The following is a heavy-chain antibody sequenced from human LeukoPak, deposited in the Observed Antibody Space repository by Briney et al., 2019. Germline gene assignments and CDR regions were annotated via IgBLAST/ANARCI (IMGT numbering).Heavy chain of an antibody. D-gene: IGHD4-17*01. Sequence: GGSLRLSCAASGFTFSNYAMSWVRQAPGKGLEWVSTISGSGGSTYYADSVKGRFTISRDNSKNTLYVQMNSLRADDTAVYCCAKGAATVTSRYECWGQGTLVTVSS. CDR1: GFTFSNYA. V-gene: IGHV3-23*01. CDR2: ISGSGGST. J-gene: IGHJ4*02. CDR3: AKGAATVTSRYEC.